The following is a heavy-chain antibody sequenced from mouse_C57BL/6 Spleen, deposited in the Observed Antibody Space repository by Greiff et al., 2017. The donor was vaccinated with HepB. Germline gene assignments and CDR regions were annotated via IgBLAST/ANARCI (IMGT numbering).Heavy chain of an antibody. CDR1: GYTFTSYW. D-gene: IGHD2-4*01. V-gene: IGHV1-55*01. Sequence: VQLQQPGAELVKPGASVKMCKASGYTFTSYWITWVKQRPGQGLEWIGDIYPGSGSTNYNEKFKSKATLTVDTSSSTAYMQLSSLTSEDSAVYYCARRDDYDDFDYWGQGTTLTVSS. J-gene: IGHJ2*01. CDR3: ARRDDYDDFDY. CDR2: IYPGSGST.